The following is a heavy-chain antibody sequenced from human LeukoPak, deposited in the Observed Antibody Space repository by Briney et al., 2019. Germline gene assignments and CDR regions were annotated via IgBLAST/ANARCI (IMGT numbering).Heavy chain of an antibody. CDR1: GGSLNSYY. V-gene: IGHV4-4*07. CDR3: ARYGYHYDSSGYYSLDY. D-gene: IGHD3-22*01. J-gene: IGHJ4*02. CDR2: IYSSGTT. Sequence: SETLSLTCTVSGGSLNSYYWSWIRQPAGKGLEWIGRIYSSGTTNYNPSLKSRVTMSVDASTNQLSLKLSSVTAADTAVYYCARYGYHYDSSGYYSLDYWGQGTLVTVSS.